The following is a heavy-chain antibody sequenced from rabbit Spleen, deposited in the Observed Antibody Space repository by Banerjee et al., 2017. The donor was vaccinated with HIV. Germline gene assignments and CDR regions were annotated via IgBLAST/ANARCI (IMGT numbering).Heavy chain of an antibody. D-gene: IGHD2-1*01. CDR3: ARDRADIGGDYGPYYFDL. CDR1: GFDFSDYG. V-gene: IGHV1S47*01. CDR2: IDPLFGST. J-gene: IGHJ4*01. Sequence: QLVESGGGLVQPGGSLKLSCKASGFDFSDYGVTWVRQAPGKGLEWIGYIDPLFGSTYYANSVKGRFTFSRDNAQNTVSLQMTSLTAADTATYFCARDRADIGGDYGPYYFDLWGPGTLVTVS.